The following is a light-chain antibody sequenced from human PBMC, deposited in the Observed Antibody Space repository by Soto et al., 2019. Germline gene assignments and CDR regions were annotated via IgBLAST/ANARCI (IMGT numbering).Light chain of an antibody. CDR1: QSVSSTL. V-gene: IGKV3-20*01. CDR3: QQYSNWPPIT. Sequence: ELVLTQSPVALSLSSGERATLSCRASQSVSSTLLTWYQQKPGQAPRLLIYGVSSRATGIPDRFSGSGSGTDFTLTISSLQSEDFAVYYCQQYSNWPPITFGQGTRLEIK. J-gene: IGKJ5*01. CDR2: GVS.